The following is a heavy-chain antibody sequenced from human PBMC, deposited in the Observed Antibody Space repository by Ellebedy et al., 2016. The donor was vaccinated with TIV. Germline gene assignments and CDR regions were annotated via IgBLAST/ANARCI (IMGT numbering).Heavy chain of an antibody. Sequence: SETLSLTCTVSGGSISSGGYYWSWIRQHPGKGLEWIGYIYYSGGTYYNPSLKSLVTISVDTSKDQFSLKLSSVTAADTAVYYCARGALGYCSSTSCYAEENDYWGQGTLVTVSS. CDR3: ARGALGYCSSTSCYAEENDY. V-gene: IGHV4-31*01. J-gene: IGHJ4*02. D-gene: IGHD2-2*01. CDR1: GGSISSGGYY. CDR2: IYYSGGT.